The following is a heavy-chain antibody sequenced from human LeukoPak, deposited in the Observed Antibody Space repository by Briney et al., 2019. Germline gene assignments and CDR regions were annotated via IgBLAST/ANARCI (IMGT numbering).Heavy chain of an antibody. CDR3: ARVAKYYYGSETYYFFEH. D-gene: IGHD3-10*01. CDR1: GFTVSSYY. CDR2: IYTGGST. Sequence: GGSLRLSCAASGFTVSSYYMSWVRQAPGKGLEWVSVIYTGGSTYYADSVKGRFTISRDNAKNSLYLQMNSLRAEDTAVYYCARVAKYYYGSETYYFFEHWGQGTPVTASS. V-gene: IGHV3-53*01. J-gene: IGHJ4*02.